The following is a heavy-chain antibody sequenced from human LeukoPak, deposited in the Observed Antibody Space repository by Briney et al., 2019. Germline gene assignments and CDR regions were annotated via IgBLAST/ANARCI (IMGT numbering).Heavy chain of an antibody. CDR1: GYTFTSYG. CDR2: ISAYNGNT. V-gene: IGHV1-18*04. CDR3: ARDACPYSSSCHMDV. J-gene: IGHJ6*04. D-gene: IGHD6-13*01. Sequence: ASVKVSCKASGYTFTSYGISWVRQAPGQGLEWMGWISAYNGNTNYAQKLQGRVTMTTDTSTSTAYMELRSLRSDDTAVYYCARDACPYSSSCHMDVWGKGTRSPSPQ.